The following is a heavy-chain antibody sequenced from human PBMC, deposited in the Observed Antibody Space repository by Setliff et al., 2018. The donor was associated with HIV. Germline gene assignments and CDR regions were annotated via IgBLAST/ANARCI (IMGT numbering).Heavy chain of an antibody. V-gene: IGHV1-18*01. J-gene: IGHJ6*03. Sequence: ASVKVSCKASGGTFSDYAISWVRQAPGQGLEWMAWINSATGGTNYAQKFQGRVTMTTVTSTSTAYMELRSLRSDDTAVYYCARLSIPAYYYMDVWGKGTTVTVSS. CDR3: ARLSIPAYYYMDV. D-gene: IGHD2-21*01. CDR2: INSATGGT. CDR1: GGTFSDYA.